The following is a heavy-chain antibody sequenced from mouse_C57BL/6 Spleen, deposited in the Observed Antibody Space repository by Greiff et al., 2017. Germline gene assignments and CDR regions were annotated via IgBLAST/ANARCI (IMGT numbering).Heavy chain of an antibody. D-gene: IGHD1-2*01. Sequence: VKLQQPGAELVHPRRPVQMSCNASGYTFTSYWMHWLKQRPGQGLEWIGMIHPNSGSTNYNEKFKSKTTLTVDKSSSTAYMQLSSLTSEDSAVYYCARSFGQRGYWVQGTTLPVSS. CDR1: GYTFTSYW. V-gene: IGHV1-64*01. CDR2: IHPNSGST. CDR3: ARSFGQRGY. J-gene: IGHJ2*01.